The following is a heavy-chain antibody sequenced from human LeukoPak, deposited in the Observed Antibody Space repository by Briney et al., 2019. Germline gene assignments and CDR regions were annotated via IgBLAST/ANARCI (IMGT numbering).Heavy chain of an antibody. CDR2: VYYSGST. CDR1: GYSISSSNW. Sequence: SDTLSLTCTVSGYSISSSNWWGWIRQPPGKGLEWIGYVYYSGSTYYNPSLKSRATMSVDTSKNQFSLKLSSVTAVDTAVYYCARSVDGGNSPFDYWGQGTLVTVSS. V-gene: IGHV4-28*01. J-gene: IGHJ4*02. CDR3: ARSVDGGNSPFDY. D-gene: IGHD4-23*01.